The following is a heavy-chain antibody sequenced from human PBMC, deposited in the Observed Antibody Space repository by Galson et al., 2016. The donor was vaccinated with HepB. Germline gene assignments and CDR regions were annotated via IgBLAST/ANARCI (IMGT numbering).Heavy chain of an antibody. J-gene: IGHJ6*02. CDR1: GGTFSHSV. CDR3: ARADSWLVTDDYYHTMDV. CDR2: IIPIYGPA. D-gene: IGHD6-19*01. V-gene: IGHV1-69*13. Sequence: SVKVSCKASGGTFSHSVFSWVRQAPGQGLEWMGGIIPIYGPANYAQKFQGGVTITADDSTRTAYMELRSLRSDDTAVYYCARADSWLVTDDYYHTMDVWGQGTTIIVSS.